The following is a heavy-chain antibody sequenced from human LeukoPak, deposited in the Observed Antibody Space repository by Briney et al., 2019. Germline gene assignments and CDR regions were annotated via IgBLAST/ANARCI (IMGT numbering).Heavy chain of an antibody. D-gene: IGHD1-26*01. CDR1: GGSFSGYY. J-gene: IGHJ3*02. V-gene: IGHV4-34*01. CDR2: MNPSGST. CDR3: ARVRDSGAFDI. Sequence: SETLSLTCAVYGGSFSGYYWTWIRHTPEKGLEWIGEMNPSGSTNYNPSLKSRVTISVDTSKNQFSLKLSSVTAADTAVYYCARVRDSGAFDIWGQGTMVTVSS.